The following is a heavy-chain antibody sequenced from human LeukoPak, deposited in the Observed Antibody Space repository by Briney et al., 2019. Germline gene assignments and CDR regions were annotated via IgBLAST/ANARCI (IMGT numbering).Heavy chain of an antibody. D-gene: IGHD3-10*01. J-gene: IGHJ3*02. Sequence: GGSLRLSCTVSGFAVSSNSMSWVRPAPGKGLEWVSFIYSDNTHYSDSVKGRFTISRDNSKNTLYLQMSSLRAEDTAVYYCATDLIYGSGRYAVRDDAFDIWGQGTMVTVSS. CDR2: IYSDNT. CDR3: ATDLIYGSGRYAVRDDAFDI. CDR1: GFAVSSNS. V-gene: IGHV3-53*01.